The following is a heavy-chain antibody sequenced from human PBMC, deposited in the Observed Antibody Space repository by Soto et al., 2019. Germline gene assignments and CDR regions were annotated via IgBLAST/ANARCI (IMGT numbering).Heavy chain of an antibody. CDR3: ARAPKAVAGLHFDY. J-gene: IGHJ4*02. V-gene: IGHV1-46*01. CDR2: INPSGGST. Sequence: AAVKVSCKASGYTFTSYYMHWVRQAPGQGLEWMGIINPSGGSTSYAQKFQGRVTMTRDTSTSTVYMELSSLRSEDTAVYYCARAPKAVAGLHFDYWGQGTLVTSPQ. D-gene: IGHD6-19*01. CDR1: GYTFTSYY.